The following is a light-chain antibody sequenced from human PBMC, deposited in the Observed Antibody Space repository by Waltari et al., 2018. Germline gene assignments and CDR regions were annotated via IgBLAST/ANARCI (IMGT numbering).Light chain of an antibody. CDR1: SGDIGNYKF. V-gene: IGLV2-14*01. CDR3: SSYTTASSWV. J-gene: IGLJ3*02. CDR2: DVS. Sequence: QSALTQPASVSGSPGQSITISCTGTSGDIGNYKFVSWYQQEPGRAPKLIVYDVSQRPSGVSNRFSGSKSGNTASLTISGLQAEDEADYYCSSYTTASSWVFGGGTKLTV.